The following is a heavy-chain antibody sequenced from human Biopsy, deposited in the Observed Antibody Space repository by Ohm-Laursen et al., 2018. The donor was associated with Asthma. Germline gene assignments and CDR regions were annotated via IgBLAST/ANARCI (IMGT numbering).Heavy chain of an antibody. V-gene: IGHV3-30-3*01. J-gene: IGHJ6*02. CDR1: GFTFSDYA. Sequence: SLRLSCAASGFTFSDYAIYWVRQAPGKGLEWVAFISYDGSDKFYADSVKRRFTTSRDNSQNTLDLHMNRLTFEDTAVYYCARASVVKHYYYYGTDVWGPGTTVTVFS. CDR3: ARASVVKHYYYYGTDV. CDR2: ISYDGSDK.